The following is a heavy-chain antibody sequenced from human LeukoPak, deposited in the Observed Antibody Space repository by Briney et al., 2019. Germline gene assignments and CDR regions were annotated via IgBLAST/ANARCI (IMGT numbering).Heavy chain of an antibody. D-gene: IGHD1-1*01. Sequence: GGSLRLSCAASGFIFSTYGMNWVRQAPGKGLEWISYITSDTRTIYYADSVRGRFTISRDNTKKSSYLQMNSLTADDTAVYYCARSVEGHFDYWGQGALVTVSS. V-gene: IGHV3-48*04. J-gene: IGHJ4*02. CDR1: GFIFSTYG. CDR3: ARSVEGHFDY. CDR2: ITSDTRTI.